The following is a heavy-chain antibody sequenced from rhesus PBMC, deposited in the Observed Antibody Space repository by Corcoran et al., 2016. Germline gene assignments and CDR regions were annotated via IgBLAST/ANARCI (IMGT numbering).Heavy chain of an antibody. CDR1: GGSIRSNS. CDR3: ARVGVADFDY. D-gene: IGHD4-29*01. CDR2: IYCSSWST. V-gene: IGHV4-160*01. J-gene: IGHJ4*01. Sequence: QVQLQESGPGLVKPSEPLSLTCAVSGGSIRSNSWRWLRQPPGKGLEWIGYIYCSSWSTYYNPSLKSRVTISTDTSKNQFSLKLSSVTAADTAVYYCARVGVADFDYWCQGVLVTVSS.